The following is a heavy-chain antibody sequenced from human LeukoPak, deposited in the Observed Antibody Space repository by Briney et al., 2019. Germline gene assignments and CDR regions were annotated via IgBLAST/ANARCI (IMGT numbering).Heavy chain of an antibody. CDR1: GFTFNDYW. Sequence: HPGGSLRLSCAASGFTFNDYWMNWVRQVPGKGLEWVANIKQDGSEKYYVDSVKGRFTISRDNAKNSLYLQMNSLRAEDTAVYYCARNDFWSGYDYFDYWGQGTLVTVSS. V-gene: IGHV3-7*01. CDR3: ARNDFWSGYDYFDY. J-gene: IGHJ4*02. D-gene: IGHD3-3*01. CDR2: IKQDGSEK.